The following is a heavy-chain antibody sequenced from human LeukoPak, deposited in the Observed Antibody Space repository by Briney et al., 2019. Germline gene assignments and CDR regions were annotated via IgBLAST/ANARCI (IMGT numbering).Heavy chain of an antibody. Sequence: SETLSLTCTVSGGSISSSSYYWGWIRQPPGKGLEWIGSIYYSGSTYYNPSLKSRVTISVDRSKNQFSLKLSSVTAADTAVYYCARAAGGYYDSSGYYLDYWGQGTLVTVSS. V-gene: IGHV4-39*07. CDR3: ARAAGGYYDSSGYYLDY. CDR1: GGSISSSSYY. D-gene: IGHD3-22*01. CDR2: IYYSGST. J-gene: IGHJ4*02.